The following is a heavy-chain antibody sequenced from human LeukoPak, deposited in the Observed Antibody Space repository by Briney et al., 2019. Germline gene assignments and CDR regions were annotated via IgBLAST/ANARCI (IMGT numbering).Heavy chain of an antibody. D-gene: IGHD3-22*01. Sequence: GGSLRLSCAASGFTFSDYYMSWIRQAPGKGLEWVSYISSSGSTIYYADSVKGRFTISRDNAKNSLYLQMNSLRAEDTAVYYCARVLPHYYDSSGYPPDYWGQGTLVTVSS. CDR1: GFTFSDYY. J-gene: IGHJ4*02. V-gene: IGHV3-11*01. CDR3: ARVLPHYYDSSGYPPDY. CDR2: ISSSGSTI.